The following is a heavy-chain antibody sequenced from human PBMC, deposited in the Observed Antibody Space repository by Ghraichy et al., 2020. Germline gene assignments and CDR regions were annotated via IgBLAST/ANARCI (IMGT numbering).Heavy chain of an antibody. CDR1: GGSISSYY. Sequence: SQTLSLTCTVSGGSISSYYWSWIRQPPGKRLEWIGYIYNTGSTNYNPSLNGRATISLDTSRNQFSLKLRSGTAADTAVYSCARQDFYYYMDVWGKGTTVTVSS. V-gene: IGHV4-59*08. CDR3: ARQDFYYYMDV. CDR2: IYNTGST. J-gene: IGHJ6*03.